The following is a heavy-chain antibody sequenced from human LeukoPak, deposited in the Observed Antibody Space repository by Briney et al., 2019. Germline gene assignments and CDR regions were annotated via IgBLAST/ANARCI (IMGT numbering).Heavy chain of an antibody. CDR2: ISGYKGST. Sequence: GASVKVSCKASGYTFSTYGISWVRQAPGQGLEWMGWISGYKGSTNYAPKFRARVTMTTDTFTATAYMDLRSLRPDDTAVYYCARDQKDYGDYEWDYWGQGTLVTVST. CDR3: ARDQKDYGDYEWDY. J-gene: IGHJ4*02. D-gene: IGHD4-17*01. V-gene: IGHV1-18*01. CDR1: GYTFSTYG.